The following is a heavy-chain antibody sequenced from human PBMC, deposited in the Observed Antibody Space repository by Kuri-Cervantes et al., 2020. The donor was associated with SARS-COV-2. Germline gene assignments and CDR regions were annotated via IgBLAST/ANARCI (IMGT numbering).Heavy chain of an antibody. CDR1: GGSFSGYY. V-gene: IGHV4-34*01. D-gene: IGHD3-10*01. CDR2: INHSGST. J-gene: IGHJ6*03. CDR3: ARFMVQGVIRYYYYYMDV. Sequence: ESLKISCAVYGGSFSGYYWSWIRQPPGEGLEWIGEINHSGSTNYNPSLKSRVTISVDTSKNQFSLKLSSVTAADTAVYYCARFMVQGVIRYYYYYMDVWGKGTTVTVSS.